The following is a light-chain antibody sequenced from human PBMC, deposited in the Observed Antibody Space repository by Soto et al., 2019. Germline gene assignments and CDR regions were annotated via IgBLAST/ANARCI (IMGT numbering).Light chain of an antibody. V-gene: IGKV3-20*01. CDR3: QQYGSSPWT. CDR2: GAS. CDR1: QSVSSSY. Sequence: DIVLTQSPGTLSLSPGERATLSCRASQSVSSSYLAWYQQKSGQAPRLLIYGASNRATGIPARFSGSGSGTDFTLTISRLEPEDFAVYYCQQYGSSPWTVGQGTKVEIK. J-gene: IGKJ1*01.